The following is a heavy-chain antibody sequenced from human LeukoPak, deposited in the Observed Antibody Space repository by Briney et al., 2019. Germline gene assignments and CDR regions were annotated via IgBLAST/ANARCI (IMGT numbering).Heavy chain of an antibody. CDR3: AREGDNFDY. CDR1: GGSFSGYY. V-gene: IGHV4-34*01. CDR2: INHSGST. Sequence: PSETLSLTCAVYGGSFSGYYWSWIRQPPGKGLEWIGEINHSGSTNYNPSLKSRVTISVDTSKNQFSLKLSSVTAADTAVYYCAREGDNFDYWGQGTLVTVSS. D-gene: IGHD2-15*01. J-gene: IGHJ4*02.